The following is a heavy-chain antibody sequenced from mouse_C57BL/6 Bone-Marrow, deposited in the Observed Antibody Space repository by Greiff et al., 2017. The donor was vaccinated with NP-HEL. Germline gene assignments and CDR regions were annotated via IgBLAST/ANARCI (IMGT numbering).Heavy chain of an antibody. CDR3: SEDSAVYFCARRGIYYYGSSYSENAMDY. J-gene: IGHJ4*01. CDR2: GQGLEWIG. V-gene: IGHV1-87*01. CDR1: YTFSRRVH. D-gene: IGHD1-1*01. Sequence: VKVVESGPELARPWASVKISCQAFYTFSRRVHFAIRDTNYWMQWVKQRPGQGLEWIGAIYPGNGDTSYNQKFKGKATLTADKSSSTAYMQLSSLTSEDSAVYFCARRGIYYYGSSYSENAMDYWGQGTSVTVSS.